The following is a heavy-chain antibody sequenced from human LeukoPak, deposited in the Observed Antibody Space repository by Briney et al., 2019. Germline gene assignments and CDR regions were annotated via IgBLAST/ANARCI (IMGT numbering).Heavy chain of an antibody. CDR3: AKNLYCGGGSCYPSALGMDV. Sequence: GGSLRLSCAASGFTFSSYAMHWVRQAPGKGLEWVAVISYDGSNKYYADSVKGRFTISRDNSKNTLYLQMNSLRAEDTAVYYCAKNLYCGGGSCYPSALGMDVWGQGTTVTVSS. J-gene: IGHJ6*02. CDR1: GFTFSSYA. D-gene: IGHD2-15*01. V-gene: IGHV3-30-3*01. CDR2: ISYDGSNK.